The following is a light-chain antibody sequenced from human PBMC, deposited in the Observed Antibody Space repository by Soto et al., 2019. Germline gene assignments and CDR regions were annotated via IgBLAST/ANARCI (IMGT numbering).Light chain of an antibody. CDR2: GTS. CDR1: QSVGNN. J-gene: IGKJ4*01. Sequence: EIVLTQSPATVSLSPGERATLSCRASQSVGNNLAWYQQKPGQAPRLLIYGTSNRATGIPARFSGSGSGTDFTRPISSLEPEDFAVYYCQQRSNWPPRITFGGGTNVEIK. CDR3: QQRSNWPPRIT. V-gene: IGKV3-11*01.